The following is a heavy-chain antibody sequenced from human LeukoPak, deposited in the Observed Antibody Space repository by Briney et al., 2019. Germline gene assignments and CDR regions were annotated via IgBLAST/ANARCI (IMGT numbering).Heavy chain of an antibody. CDR2: ISSSGSTI. Sequence: GGSLRLSCAASGFTFSDYYMSWIRQAPGKGLEWVSYISSSGSTIYYADSVKGRFTISRDNSKNTLYLQMNSLRAEDTAVYYCAKDQADHYYYGMDVWGQGTTVTVSS. J-gene: IGHJ6*02. CDR1: GFTFSDYY. CDR3: AKDQADHYYYGMDV. V-gene: IGHV3-11*01.